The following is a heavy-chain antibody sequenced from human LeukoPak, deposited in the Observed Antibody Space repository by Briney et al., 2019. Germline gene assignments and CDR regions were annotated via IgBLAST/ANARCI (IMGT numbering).Heavy chain of an antibody. J-gene: IGHJ6*03. D-gene: IGHD3-3*01. CDR1: GGSFSGYY. Sequence: SETLSLTCVVSGGSFSGYYWSWIRQPPGKGLEWIGEINHSGSTNYNPSLKSRVTISADTSKSHFSLKLSSVTAAVTAVYYWARSRSFGVVSYYYYYMDVWGKGTTVTVSS. V-gene: IGHV4-34*01. CDR3: ARSRSFGVVSYYYYYMDV. CDR2: INHSGST.